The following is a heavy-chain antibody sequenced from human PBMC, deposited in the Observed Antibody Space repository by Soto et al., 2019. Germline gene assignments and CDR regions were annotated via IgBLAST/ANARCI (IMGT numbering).Heavy chain of an antibody. D-gene: IGHD3-9*01. CDR3: AAKYDILTGPDY. CDR2: ISGSGGST. CDR1: GFTFSSYA. Sequence: EVQLLESGGGLVQPGGSLRLSCAASGFTFSSYAMSWVHQAPGKGLEWVSAISGSGGSTYYADSVKGRFTISRDNSKNTLYLQMNSLRAEDTAVYYCAAKYDILTGPDYWGQGTLVTVSS. V-gene: IGHV3-23*01. J-gene: IGHJ4*02.